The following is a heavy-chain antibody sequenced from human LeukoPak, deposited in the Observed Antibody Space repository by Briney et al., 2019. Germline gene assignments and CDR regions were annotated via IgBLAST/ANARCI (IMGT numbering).Heavy chain of an antibody. CDR2: IYPGDSDT. D-gene: IGHD5-12*01. Sequence: GESLQISCKGSGYSFTSYWIGWVRQLPGKGLEWMGIIYPGDSDTRYSPSFQGQVTISADKSISTAYLQWSSLKASDTAMYYCARHPHGYSGYDSPRAYYYYGMDAWGQGTTVTVSS. J-gene: IGHJ6*02. CDR1: GYSFTSYW. CDR3: ARHPHGYSGYDSPRAYYYYGMDA. V-gene: IGHV5-51*01.